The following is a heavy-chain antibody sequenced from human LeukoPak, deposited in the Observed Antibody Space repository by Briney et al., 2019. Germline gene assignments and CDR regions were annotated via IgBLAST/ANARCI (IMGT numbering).Heavy chain of an antibody. CDR1: GFSLSTSGVG. CDR2: IYWNDDK. D-gene: IGHD6-13*01. V-gene: IGHV2-5*01. J-gene: IGHJ4*02. CDR3: AQRDGYSSSWYGFYFDY. Sequence: SGPTLVKPTQTLTLTCTFSGFSLSTSGVGVGWIRQPPGKALEWLALIYWNDDKRYSPSLKSRLTITKDTSKNQVVLTMTNMDPVDTATYYSAQRDGYSSSWYGFYFDYWGQGTLVTVSS.